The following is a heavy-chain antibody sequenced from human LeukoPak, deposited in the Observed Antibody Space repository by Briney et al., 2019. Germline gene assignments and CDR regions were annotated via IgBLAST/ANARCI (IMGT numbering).Heavy chain of an antibody. CDR1: RGTFSTYA. Sequence: ASVSVSCKASRGTFSTYAISWVRRAPGQGREWMGGIIRILDTASNQQKFQGRVTFATDESTSTAYMGLRSRKCEDTAVYYCARVSSSSMGLWFEPWGQGTLVTVSS. D-gene: IGHD6-6*01. J-gene: IGHJ5*02. V-gene: IGHV1-69*05. CDR3: ARVSSSSMGLWFEP. CDR2: IIRILDTA.